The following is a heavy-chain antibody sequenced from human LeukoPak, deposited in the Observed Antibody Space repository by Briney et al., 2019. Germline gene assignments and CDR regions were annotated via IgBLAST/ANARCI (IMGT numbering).Heavy chain of an antibody. CDR3: AKWGDYDVLTGYYVSDY. D-gene: IGHD3-9*01. V-gene: IGHV3-23*01. J-gene: IGHJ4*02. Sequence: GSLRLSCAASGFTFSNYAMSWVRQAPGKGLEWVSAITGSGGNTYHADSVKGRFTISRDNSKNTVFLQMNSLRAEDTAVYYCAKWGDYDVLTGYYVSDYWGQGTLVTVSS. CDR2: ITGSGGNT. CDR1: GFTFSNYA.